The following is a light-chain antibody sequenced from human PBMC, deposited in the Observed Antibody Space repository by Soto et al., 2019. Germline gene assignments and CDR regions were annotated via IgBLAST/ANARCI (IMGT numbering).Light chain of an antibody. J-gene: IGKJ4*01. CDR1: QGVSRK. Sequence: IVMTRSPATLSVAPGERVTFSCRASQGVSRKLAWYQHKPGQAPRLLISGASTGATGIPARFSGSGSGTEFTLTISSLQSEDWAMYDCQQYHTWPITFGGGTKVDIK. V-gene: IGKV3-15*01. CDR3: QQYHTWPIT. CDR2: GAS.